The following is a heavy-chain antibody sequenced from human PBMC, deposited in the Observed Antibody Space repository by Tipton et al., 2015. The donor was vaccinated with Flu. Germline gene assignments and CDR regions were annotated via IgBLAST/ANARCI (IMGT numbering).Heavy chain of an antibody. J-gene: IGHJ6*02. D-gene: IGHD3-10*01. Sequence: TLSLTCTVSGDSISSGGAYWTWIRQHPGKSLEWIGCVYYSGSTYYNPSLESRVTVSVDTSKNQFSLKLSSMTAADTAVYYCAIDQGFGAGLTYDYYIMDVWGQGTSVTVSS. CDR1: GDSISSGGAY. CDR2: VYYSGST. V-gene: IGHV4-31*03. CDR3: AIDQGFGAGLTYDYYIMDV.